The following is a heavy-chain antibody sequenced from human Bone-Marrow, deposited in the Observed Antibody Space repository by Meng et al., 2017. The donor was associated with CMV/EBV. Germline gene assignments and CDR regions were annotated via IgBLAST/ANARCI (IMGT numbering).Heavy chain of an antibody. J-gene: IGHJ4*02. CDR2: IIPIFGTA. Sequence: SVKVSCKASGGTFSSYAISWVRQAPGQGLEWMGGIIPIFGTANYAQKFQGRVTITTDESTSTAYMELSSLRSEDTAVYYCARAVAGTYYFDYWGQGNLVTFSS. D-gene: IGHD6-19*01. CDR1: GGTFSSYA. V-gene: IGHV1-69*05. CDR3: ARAVAGTYYFDY.